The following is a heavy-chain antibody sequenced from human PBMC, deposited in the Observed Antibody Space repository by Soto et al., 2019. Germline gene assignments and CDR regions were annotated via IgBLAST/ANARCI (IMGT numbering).Heavy chain of an antibody. J-gene: IGHJ4*02. CDR2: IIPIFGTA. CDR1: GGTFSSYA. V-gene: IGHV1-69*01. D-gene: IGHD2-15*01. Sequence: QVQLVQSGAEVKKPGSSVKVSCKASGGTFSSYAISWVRQAPGQGLEWMGGIIPIFGTANYAQKFQGRVTITEGESTSTAYMELSSLSSEDTAVYYCARDTVGYCSGGSCYSADYWGQGTLVTVSS. CDR3: ARDTVGYCSGGSCYSADY.